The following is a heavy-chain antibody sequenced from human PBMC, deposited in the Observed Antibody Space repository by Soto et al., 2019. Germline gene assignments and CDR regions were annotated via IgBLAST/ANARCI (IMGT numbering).Heavy chain of an antibody. CDR3: GRTRGYSSSWYHPSDWFDP. J-gene: IGHJ5*02. CDR2: INHSGST. D-gene: IGHD6-13*01. V-gene: IGHV4-34*01. CDR1: GGSFSGYY. Sequence: PSETLSLTCAVYGGSFSGYYWSWIRQPPGKGLEWIGEINHSGSTNYNPSLKSRVTISVDTSKNQFSLKLSSVTAADTAVYYCGRTRGYSSSWYHPSDWFDPWGQGTLVTVSS.